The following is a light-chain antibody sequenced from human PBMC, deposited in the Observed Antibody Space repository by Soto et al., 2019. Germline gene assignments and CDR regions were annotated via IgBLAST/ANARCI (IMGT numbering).Light chain of an antibody. CDR1: SSDIDAYNY. CDR3: SSYTSTSSYV. V-gene: IGLV2-14*01. J-gene: IGLJ1*01. Sequence: QSALAQPASVSGSPGQSITISCTGTSSDIDAYNYVSWYQQHPGKAPKLMIYDVSNRPSGISNRFSGSKSGNTASLTISGLQAEDEADYYCSSYTSTSSYVFGTGTKVTVL. CDR2: DVS.